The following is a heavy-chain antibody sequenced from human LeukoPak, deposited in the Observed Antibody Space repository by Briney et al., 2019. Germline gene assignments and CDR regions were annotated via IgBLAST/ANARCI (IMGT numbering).Heavy chain of an antibody. V-gene: IGHV3-7*01. Sequence: SGGSLRLSCAASGFTFSSYWMSWVRPAPGKGLEWVANIKQDGSEKYYVDSVKGRFTISRDNAKNSLYLQMSSLRAEDTAVYYCARDHVHSGFDYWGQGTLVTVSS. CDR2: IKQDGSEK. CDR1: GFTFSSYW. D-gene: IGHD1-1*01. CDR3: ARDHVHSGFDY. J-gene: IGHJ4*02.